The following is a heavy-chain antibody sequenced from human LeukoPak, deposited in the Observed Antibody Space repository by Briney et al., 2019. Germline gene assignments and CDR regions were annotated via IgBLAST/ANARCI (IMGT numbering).Heavy chain of an antibody. Sequence: GGSLRLSCAASGFTLSSYAMSWVRQAPGKGLEWVSAISGSGDSTYYAAPVKGRFTISRDNSKNRLYLQMNSLRAEDTAVYYCAKDYSKTSYYGSGTYYRPNWFDPWGQGTLVTVSS. CDR2: ISGSGDST. J-gene: IGHJ5*02. D-gene: IGHD3-10*01. CDR3: AKDYSKTSYYGSGTYYRPNWFDP. V-gene: IGHV3-23*01. CDR1: GFTLSSYA.